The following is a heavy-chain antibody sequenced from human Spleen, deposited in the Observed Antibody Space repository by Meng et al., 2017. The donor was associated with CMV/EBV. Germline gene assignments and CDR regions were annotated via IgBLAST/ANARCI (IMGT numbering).Heavy chain of an antibody. CDR2: IQFDGGDK. D-gene: IGHD6-19*01. V-gene: IGHV3-30*02. Sequence: GGSLRLSCAASGLTFSNYAMNWVRQAPGKGLEWVAFIQFDGGDKYYVDSVKGRFTISRDNSKNTLYLQMDSLRAEDSAVYYCAKDNTGWACDYWGQGTLVTVSS. CDR3: AKDNTGWACDY. CDR1: GLTFSNYA. J-gene: IGHJ4*02.